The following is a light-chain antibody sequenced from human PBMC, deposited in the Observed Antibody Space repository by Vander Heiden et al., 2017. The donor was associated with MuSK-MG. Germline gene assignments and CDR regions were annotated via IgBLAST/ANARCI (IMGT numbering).Light chain of an antibody. CDR1: QDISNY. CDR2: DAS. CDR3: QQDATLLT. Sequence: DIEVTRSPSSLSASVGDRVTITCQASQDISNYLNWYQQKPGKAPKLLIYDASNFETGVPSPYSGSGSGTDFTFTISSLQTENLATYYCQQDATLLTFGGGTKVEIK. J-gene: IGKJ4*01. V-gene: IGKV1-33*01.